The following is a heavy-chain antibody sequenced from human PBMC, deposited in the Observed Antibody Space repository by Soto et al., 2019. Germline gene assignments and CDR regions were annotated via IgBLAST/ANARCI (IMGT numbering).Heavy chain of an antibody. V-gene: IGHV5-51*01. D-gene: IGHD2-2*01. CDR2: IYPGDSDT. Sequence: GESLKISCKGSGYSFTSYWIGWVRQMPGKGLEWMGIIYPGDSDTRYSPSFQGQVTISADKSISTAYLQWSSLKASDTAMYYCARLARDIVVVPAARPLDYWGQGTLVTVSS. J-gene: IGHJ4*02. CDR1: GYSFTSYW. CDR3: ARLARDIVVVPAARPLDY.